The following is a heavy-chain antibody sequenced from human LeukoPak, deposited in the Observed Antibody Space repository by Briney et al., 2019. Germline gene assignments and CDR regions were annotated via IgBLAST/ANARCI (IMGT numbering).Heavy chain of an antibody. Sequence: PGGSLRLSCAASGFTFSSYWMHWVRQAPGKGLVWVSRIDSGVSSTIYADSVKGRFTISRDNAKNTLYLQVNNLRAEDTAVYYCARGPNSNWSGLDFWGQGTLLTVSS. CDR2: IDSGVSST. D-gene: IGHD6-6*01. V-gene: IGHV3-74*01. CDR3: ARGPNSNWSGLDF. CDR1: GFTFSSYW. J-gene: IGHJ4*02.